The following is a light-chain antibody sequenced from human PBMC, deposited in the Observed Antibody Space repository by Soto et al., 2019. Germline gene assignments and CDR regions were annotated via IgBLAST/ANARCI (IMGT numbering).Light chain of an antibody. Sequence: DIQMTQSPSSLSASVGDRVTITCRASQSISSYLNWYQQKPGKAPKLLIYAASSLQSGVPSRFSGGGSGTDFTLTISSLQPADFATYYCQQSYSTPPLTFGGGTKVEIK. CDR1: QSISSY. CDR3: QQSYSTPPLT. J-gene: IGKJ4*01. CDR2: AAS. V-gene: IGKV1-39*01.